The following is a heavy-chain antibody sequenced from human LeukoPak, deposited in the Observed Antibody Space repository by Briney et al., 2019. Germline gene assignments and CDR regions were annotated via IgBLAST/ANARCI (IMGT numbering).Heavy chain of an antibody. V-gene: IGHV1-2*02. CDR1: GYAFIGYY. CDR3: ARGNYELRDAFDI. CDR2: INPNSGGT. Sequence: GASVKVSCKASGYAFIGYYMHWVRQAPGQGLEWMGWINPNSGGTNYAQKFQGRVTMTRDTSISTAYMELSRLRSDDTAVYYCARGNYELRDAFDIWGQGTMVTVSS. D-gene: IGHD3-22*01. J-gene: IGHJ3*02.